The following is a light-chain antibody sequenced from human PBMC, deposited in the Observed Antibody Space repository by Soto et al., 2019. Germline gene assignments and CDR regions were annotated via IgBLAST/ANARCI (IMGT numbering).Light chain of an antibody. J-gene: IGLJ2*01. Sequence: QSALTQPASVSGSPGQSITISCTGTSSDVGNYNFVSWYQQHPGKAPKLIICDVSNRPSGVSNRFSGSKSCNTASLTISGLRAESEGGSYCRSFTRTDTLVVFGGGTKVTVL. CDR3: RSFTRTDTLVV. CDR1: SSDVGNYNF. V-gene: IGLV2-14*03. CDR2: DVS.